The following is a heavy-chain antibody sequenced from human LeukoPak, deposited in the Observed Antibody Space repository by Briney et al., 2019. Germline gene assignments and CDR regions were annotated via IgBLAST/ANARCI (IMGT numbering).Heavy chain of an antibody. V-gene: IGHV4-59*01. CDR2: IHYTGST. CDR1: GGSISSYY. D-gene: IGHD5-12*01. J-gene: IGHJ4*02. Sequence: SETLSLTCTVSGGSISSYYWTWIRQPPGKGLEWIGYIHYTGSTNYNPSLTSRVTISVDTSKNQFSLKLSSVTAADTAVYYCARTRGYSGYDYEYWGQGTLVTVSS. CDR3: ARTRGYSGYDYEY.